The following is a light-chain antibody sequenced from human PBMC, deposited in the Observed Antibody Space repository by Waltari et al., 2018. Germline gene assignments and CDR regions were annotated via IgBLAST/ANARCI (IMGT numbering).Light chain of an antibody. CDR2: WAS. J-gene: IGKJ2*01. CDR1: QRLLSVPGNKRY. Sequence: SQRLLSVPGNKRYLAWYQHKPGQPPKLLIYWASTREPGVPDRFSGSGSGTDFTLTITSLQAEDAAVYFCQQYYSTPSTFGQGTKLEIK. CDR3: QQYYSTPST. V-gene: IGKV4-1*01.